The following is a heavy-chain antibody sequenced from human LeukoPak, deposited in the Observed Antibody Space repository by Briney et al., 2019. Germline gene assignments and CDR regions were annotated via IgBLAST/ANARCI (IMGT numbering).Heavy chain of an antibody. CDR2: ISSSSSTI. Sequence: SLXLSCTASXFXXSTXSMNWVRQXPGKGXEWVSYISSSSSTIYYADSVTGRFTISRDNAKNSLYLQMNSLRDEDTAVYYCARASFQRWLQLGGDWGQGALVTVSS. D-gene: IGHD5-24*01. J-gene: IGHJ4*02. V-gene: IGHV3-48*02. CDR3: ARASFQRWLQLGGD. CDR1: XFXXSTXS.